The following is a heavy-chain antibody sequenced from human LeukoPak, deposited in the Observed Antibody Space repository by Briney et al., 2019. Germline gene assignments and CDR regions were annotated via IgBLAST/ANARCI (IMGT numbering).Heavy chain of an antibody. J-gene: IGHJ4*02. CDR2: GDYSGGT. V-gene: IGHV4-39*07. CDR1: GDSFSSVKDY. CDR3: AGERGEEYSSGWYKRNYFDN. Sequence: SETLSLTCTVSGDSFSSVKDYWAWIRQPPGKGLEWIASGDYSGGTYYNPSLESRVAISADMSKNQFSLKLTSVTGADTAVYYCAGERGEEYSSGWYKRNYFDNWGQGIRVTVSS. D-gene: IGHD6-19*01.